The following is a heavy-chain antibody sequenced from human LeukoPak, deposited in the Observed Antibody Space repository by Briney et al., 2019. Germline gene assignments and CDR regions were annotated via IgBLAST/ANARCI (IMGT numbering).Heavy chain of an antibody. CDR2: ISGSGATK. D-gene: IGHD4-11*01. Sequence: GGSLRLSCAASGFTFSSYAMSWVRQAPGKGLEWVSTISGSGATKYYADSVKGRFIISRDNSKNTLYLQMNSLRAEDTAVYYCAKSLRGYSASRFDCWGQGTLVTVSS. J-gene: IGHJ4*02. CDR1: GFTFSSYA. CDR3: AKSLRGYSASRFDC. V-gene: IGHV3-23*01.